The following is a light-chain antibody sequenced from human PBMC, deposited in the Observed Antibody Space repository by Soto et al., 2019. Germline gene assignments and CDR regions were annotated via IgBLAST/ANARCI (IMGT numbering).Light chain of an antibody. CDR2: KTS. CDR3: IQTTQFPHT. CDR1: ESLVHSDGKSH. J-gene: IGKJ2*01. Sequence: DVVLTQTPLSSPVTLGQPASISCRSSESLVHSDGKSHLGWLQQRPGQPPRLLIYKTSDRFSGVPDRFSGSGAGTDFTLKISRVEAEDVGIYYCIQTTQFPHTFGQGTKLEIK. V-gene: IGKV2-24*01.